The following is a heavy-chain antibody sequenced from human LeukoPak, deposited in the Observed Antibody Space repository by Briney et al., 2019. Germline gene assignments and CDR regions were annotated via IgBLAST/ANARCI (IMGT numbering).Heavy chain of an antibody. CDR1: GYTFSSYA. CDR3: ARGAVAGTFSLFDY. D-gene: IGHD6-19*01. J-gene: IGHJ4*02. CDR2: MNTNTGNP. Sequence: ASVKVSCKASGYTFSSYALNWVRQAPGQGLEWMGWMNTNTGNPTYAQGFTGRFVFSLDTSVSTAYLQISSLKAEDTAVYYCARGAVAGTFSLFDYWGQGTLVTVSS. V-gene: IGHV7-4-1*02.